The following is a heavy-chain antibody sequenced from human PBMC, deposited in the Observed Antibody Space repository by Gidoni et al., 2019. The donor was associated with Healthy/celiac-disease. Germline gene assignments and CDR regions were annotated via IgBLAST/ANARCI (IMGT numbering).Heavy chain of an antibody. CDR1: GFPFSDYY. CDR3: ARDFGDGDYQIDNWFDP. Sequence: QVQLVESGGGLVKPGGSLRLSCAASGFPFSDYYMSWIRQAPGKGLGWVSYISSSGSTIYYADSVKGRFTISRDNAKNSLYLQMNSLRAEDTAVYYCARDFGDGDYQIDNWFDPWGQGTLVTVSS. J-gene: IGHJ5*02. V-gene: IGHV3-11*01. D-gene: IGHD4-17*01. CDR2: ISSSGSTI.